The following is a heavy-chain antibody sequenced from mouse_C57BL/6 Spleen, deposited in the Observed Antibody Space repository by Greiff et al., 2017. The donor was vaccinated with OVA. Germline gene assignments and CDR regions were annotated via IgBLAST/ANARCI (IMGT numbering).Heavy chain of an antibody. V-gene: IGHV1-53*01. CDR3: AKPYYGSSYWYFEV. CDR1: GYTFTSYW. D-gene: IGHD1-1*01. CDR2: INPSNGGT. Sequence: QVQLQQPGTELVKPGASVKLSCKASGYTFTSYWMHWVKQRPGQGLEWIGNINPSNGGTNYIEKFKSKATLTVDKSSSPAYMQRSSLTSEDSAVYYCAKPYYGSSYWYFEVWGTGTTVTGSS. J-gene: IGHJ1*03.